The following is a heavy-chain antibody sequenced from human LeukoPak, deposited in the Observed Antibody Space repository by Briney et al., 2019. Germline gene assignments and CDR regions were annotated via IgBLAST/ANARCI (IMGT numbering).Heavy chain of an antibody. J-gene: IGHJ3*02. CDR2: INHSGST. D-gene: IGHD3-3*01. V-gene: IGHV4-34*01. Sequence: SETLSLTCAVYGGSFSGYYWSWIRQPPGKGLEWIGEINHSGSTNYNPSLKSRVTISVDTSKNQFSLKLSSVTAADTAVYYCARDRYDFWSGYLRGDAFDIWGQGTMVTVSS. CDR3: ARDRYDFWSGYLRGDAFDI. CDR1: GGSFSGYY.